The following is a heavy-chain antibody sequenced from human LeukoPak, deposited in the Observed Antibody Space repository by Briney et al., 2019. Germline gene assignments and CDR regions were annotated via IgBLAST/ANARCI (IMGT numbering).Heavy chain of an antibody. CDR2: IRYDGSNK. V-gene: IGHV3-30*02. J-gene: IGHJ4*02. CDR1: GFTFSSYG. Sequence: PGGSLRLSCAASGFTFSSYGMHWVRQAPGKGLEWVAFIRYDGSNKYYADSVRGRFTISRDNSKNTLYLQMNSLRAEDTAVYYCAKDLPLQQQLVLDYWGQGTLVTVSS. D-gene: IGHD6-13*01. CDR3: AKDLPLQQQLVLDY.